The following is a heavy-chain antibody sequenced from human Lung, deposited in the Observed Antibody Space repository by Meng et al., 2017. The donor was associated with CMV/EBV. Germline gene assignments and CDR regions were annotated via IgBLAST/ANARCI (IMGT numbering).Heavy chain of an antibody. Sequence: GESXKISCAASGFTFSNYGIHWVRQAPGKGLEWVAFIRYDGRNKDYADSVRGRFTISRDNSKSTLSLQLSRLRPEDTAVYYCAKDLVDSIFVVFLPDQHQYGMDVWXQGTTVTVSS. V-gene: IGHV3-30*02. CDR2: IRYDGRNK. CDR1: GFTFSNYG. CDR3: AKDLVDSIFVVFLPDQHQYGMDV. D-gene: IGHD2-21*01. J-gene: IGHJ6*02.